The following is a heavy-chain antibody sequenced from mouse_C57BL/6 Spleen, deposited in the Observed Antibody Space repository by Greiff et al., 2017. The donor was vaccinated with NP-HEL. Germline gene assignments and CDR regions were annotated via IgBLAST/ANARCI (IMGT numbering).Heavy chain of an antibody. V-gene: IGHV5-6*01. D-gene: IGHD3-2*02. CDR3: ARLDSSGYWFAY. CDR1: GFTFSSYG. J-gene: IGHJ3*01. CDR2: ISSGGSYT. Sequence: DVQLVESGGDLVKPGGPLKLSCAASGFTFSSYGMSWVRQTPDKRLEWVATISSGGSYTYYPDSVKGRFTISRDNAKNTLYLQMSSLKSEDTAMYYCARLDSSGYWFAYWGQGTLVTVSA.